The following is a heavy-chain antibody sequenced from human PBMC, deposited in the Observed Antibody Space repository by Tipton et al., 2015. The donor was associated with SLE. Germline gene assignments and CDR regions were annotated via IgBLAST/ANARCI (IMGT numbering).Heavy chain of an antibody. J-gene: IGHJ4*02. CDR1: GGSFNSGSYS. Sequence: TLSLTCTVSGGSFNSGSYSWSWIRQPAGKGLEWIGRIYTSGNTNYNPSLKSRITISVDASKNQFSLNLNSVTAADTAVYYCARAARVAFDYWGRGILVTVSS. D-gene: IGHD3-3*01. CDR2: IYTSGNT. V-gene: IGHV4-61*02. CDR3: ARAARVAFDY.